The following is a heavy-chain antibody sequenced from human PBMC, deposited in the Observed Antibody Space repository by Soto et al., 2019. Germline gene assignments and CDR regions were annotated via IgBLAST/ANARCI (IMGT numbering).Heavy chain of an antibody. V-gene: IGHV1-3*01. CDR1: GYTFTTDG. CDR3: ATPKPGIHHGSV. CDR2: IIPSLGNA. J-gene: IGHJ4*02. Sequence: ASVKVSCKAAGYTFTTDGIHWVRQAPGQRPEWMGWIIPSLGNAKYSQKFQDRVTITADKSASTAYMELSSLRSDDTAVYYCATPKPGIHHGSVWGQGTLVTVSS. D-gene: IGHD5-18*01.